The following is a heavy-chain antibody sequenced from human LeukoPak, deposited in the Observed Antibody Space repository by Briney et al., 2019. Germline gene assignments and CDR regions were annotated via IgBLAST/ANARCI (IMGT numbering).Heavy chain of an antibody. J-gene: IGHJ6*03. CDR3: ARHSSGWPLDYYYMDV. D-gene: IGHD6-19*01. Sequence: ASVKVSCKASGYTFTGYYMHWVRQPPGQGLEWMGIINPSGGSTSYAQKFQGRVTMTRDTSTSTVYMELSSLRSEDTAVYYCARHSSGWPLDYYYMDVWGKGTTVTISS. CDR2: INPSGGST. V-gene: IGHV1-46*01. CDR1: GYTFTGYY.